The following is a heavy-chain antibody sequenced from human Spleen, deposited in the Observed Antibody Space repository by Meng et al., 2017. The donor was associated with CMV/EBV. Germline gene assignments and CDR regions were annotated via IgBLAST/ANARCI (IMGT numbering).Heavy chain of an antibody. Sequence: GESLKISCAASGFHFDKYNMHWVRQAPGKGPEWISYITSGSSITYYADSVKGRFTISRDNARNLLYLQMNNLRVDDTAVYYCANEGTTWGQGTQVTVSS. CDR3: ANEGTT. CDR1: GFHFDKYN. J-gene: IGHJ5*02. CDR2: ITSGSSIT. D-gene: IGHD3/OR15-3a*01. V-gene: IGHV3-48*04.